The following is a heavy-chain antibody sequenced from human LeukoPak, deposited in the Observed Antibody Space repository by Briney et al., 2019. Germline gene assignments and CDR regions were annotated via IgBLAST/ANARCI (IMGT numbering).Heavy chain of an antibody. CDR2: FYSSGST. Sequence: SETLSLTCTVSGTSLTTYFWSWIRQPAGKGLEWIGRFYSSGSTSYNPSLKSRLTMSVDTSKNEFSLKLRSVTAADTAVYYCVRDRVDSSGYYYYYGLGAWGQGTTVTVSS. V-gene: IGHV4-4*07. D-gene: IGHD3-22*01. J-gene: IGHJ6*02. CDR1: GTSLTTYF. CDR3: VRDRVDSSGYYYYYGLGA.